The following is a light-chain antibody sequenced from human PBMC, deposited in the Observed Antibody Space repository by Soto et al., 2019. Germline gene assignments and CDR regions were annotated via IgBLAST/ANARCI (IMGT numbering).Light chain of an antibody. J-gene: IGKJ3*01. V-gene: IGKV3-20*01. CDR2: GAS. Sequence: EIVLTQSPGTLSLSPGDRATLSCRASQSISSSYIAWYQQKPGQAPRLLIYGASSRATGIPDRFRGSGSGTDFTLTISRLDPEDFAVYYCQQYGSSFGPGTKVDIK. CDR1: QSISSSY. CDR3: QQYGSS.